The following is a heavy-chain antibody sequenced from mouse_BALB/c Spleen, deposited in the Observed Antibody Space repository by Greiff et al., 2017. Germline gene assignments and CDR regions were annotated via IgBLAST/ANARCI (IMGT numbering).Heavy chain of an antibody. J-gene: IGHJ2*01. CDR1: GYAFTNYL. Sequence: LQESGAELVRPGTSVKVSCKASGYAFTNYLIEWVKQRPGQGLEWIGVINPGSGGTNYNEKFKGKATLTADKSSSTAYMQLSSLTSDDSAVYFCARSGGPPFDYWGQGTTLTVSS. CDR2: INPGSGGT. D-gene: IGHD3-1*01. CDR3: ARSGGPPFDY. V-gene: IGHV1-54*01.